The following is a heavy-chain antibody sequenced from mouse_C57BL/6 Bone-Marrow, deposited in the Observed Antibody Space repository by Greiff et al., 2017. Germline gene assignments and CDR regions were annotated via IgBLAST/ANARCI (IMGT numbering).Heavy chain of an antibody. CDR2: ISSGSSTI. CDR1: GFTFSDYG. V-gene: IGHV5-17*01. D-gene: IGHD1-1*01. CDR3: ARHYGSIEAWFAY. Sequence: EVQGVESGGGLVKPGGYLKLSCAASGFTFSDYGMHWVRQAPEKGLEWVAYISSGSSTIYYADTVKGRFTISRDNAKNTLFLQMTSLRSADTAMYYCARHYGSIEAWFAYWGQGTLVTVSA. J-gene: IGHJ3*01.